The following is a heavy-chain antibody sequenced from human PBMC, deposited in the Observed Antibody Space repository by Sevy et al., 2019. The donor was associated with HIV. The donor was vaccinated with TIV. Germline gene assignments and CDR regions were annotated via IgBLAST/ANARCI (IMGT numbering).Heavy chain of an antibody. D-gene: IGHD3-22*01. CDR3: ARGNSGSFDY. Sequence: GGSLRLSCAASGFSFSSYWMHWVRQAPGKGLEWVANIKQDESEKYYVASVKGRFTISRDNAKNSVYLQMNSLRPEDTAIYYCARGNSGSFDYWGLGTLVTV. CDR2: IKQDESEK. CDR1: GFSFSSYW. J-gene: IGHJ4*02. V-gene: IGHV3-7*04.